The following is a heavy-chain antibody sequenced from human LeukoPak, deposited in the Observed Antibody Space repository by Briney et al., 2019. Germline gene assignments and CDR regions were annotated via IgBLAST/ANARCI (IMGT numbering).Heavy chain of an antibody. CDR3: TYSSSSGYYFDY. CDR2: IVYSGTT. CDR1: GGSISGSSYY. V-gene: IGHV4-39*01. J-gene: IGHJ4*02. D-gene: IGHD6-6*01. Sequence: SETLSLTCTVSGGSISGSSYYWGWVRQPPGKGLEWIGSIVYSGTTHYDPSLKSRVTISVDTSKSQFSLRLSSVTAADTAVYYCTYSSSSGYYFDYWGQGTLVTVSS.